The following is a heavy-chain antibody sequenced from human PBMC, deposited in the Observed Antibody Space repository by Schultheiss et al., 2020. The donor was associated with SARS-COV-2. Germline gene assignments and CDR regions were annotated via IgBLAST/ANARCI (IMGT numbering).Heavy chain of an antibody. CDR1: GFTFGDYA. Sequence: GGSLRLSCITSGFTFGDYAMSWFRQAPGKGLEWVGFIRSIAYGATTEYDASVKGRFTISRDDSKSIAFLHMNSLKTEDTAVYYCTRDPNDLAYFSPSLQEGYYFDYWGQGTLVTVSS. CDR2: IRSIAYGATT. D-gene: IGHD1-1*01. J-gene: IGHJ4*02. V-gene: IGHV3-49*03. CDR3: TRDPNDLAYFSPSLQEGYYFDY.